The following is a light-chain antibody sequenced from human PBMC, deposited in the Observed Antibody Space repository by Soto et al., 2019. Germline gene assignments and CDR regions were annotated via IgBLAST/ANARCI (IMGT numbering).Light chain of an antibody. Sequence: DIQITQSPSTLSASVGDRVTITCRASQSIGDYLAWYQQKPGTAPNLLIYQASRLESGVPSRLSGRGSGTEFTLTIRSLQVDDYATFYCQQYHKDWTFGQGTKVDIK. CDR1: QSIGDY. CDR3: QQYHKDWT. V-gene: IGKV1-5*03. J-gene: IGKJ1*01. CDR2: QAS.